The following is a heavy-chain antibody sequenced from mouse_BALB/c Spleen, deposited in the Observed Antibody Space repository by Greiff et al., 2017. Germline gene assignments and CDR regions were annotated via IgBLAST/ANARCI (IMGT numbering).Heavy chain of an antibody. CDR2: IYPGNSDT. D-gene: IGHD2-4*01. CDR3: TEGGRYYDYYGDY. J-gene: IGHJ2*01. Sequence: EVMLVESGTVLARPGASVKMSCKASGYTFTSYWMHWVKQRPGQGLEWIGAIYPGNSDTSYNQKFKGKAKLTAVTSTSTTYMEHSSLTNEDSAVYYCTEGGRYYDYYGDYWGQGTTLTVSS. V-gene: IGHV1-5*01. CDR1: GYTFTSYW.